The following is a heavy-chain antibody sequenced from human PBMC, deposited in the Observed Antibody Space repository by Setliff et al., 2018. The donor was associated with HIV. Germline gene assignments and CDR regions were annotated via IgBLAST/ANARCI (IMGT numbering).Heavy chain of an antibody. J-gene: IGHJ4*02. D-gene: IGHD2-2*01. CDR2: ISSSGSTT. CDR3: ARRAYCSSTTCFDN. Sequence: TGGSLRLSCAASGFTFRDHYMTWIRQAPGKGLEWISYISSSGSTTYYADSVKGRFTISRNNSKNTLYLQMNSLRAEDTAVYYCARRAYCSSTTCFDNWGQGTLVTVSS. V-gene: IGHV3-11*01. CDR1: GFTFRDHY.